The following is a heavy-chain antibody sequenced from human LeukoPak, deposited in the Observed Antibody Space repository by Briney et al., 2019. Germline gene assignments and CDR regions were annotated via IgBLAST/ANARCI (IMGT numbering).Heavy chain of an antibody. CDR1: GGSVSSGNYY. Sequence: PSETLSLTCTVSGGSVSSGNYYWSWIRQPPGKGLEWIGEINHSGSTNYNPSLKSRVTISVDTSKNQFSLKLSSVTAADTAVYYCARLRTYYYDGSGYYYPYWGQGTLVTVSS. V-gene: IGHV4-39*07. CDR3: ARLRTYYYDGSGYYYPY. J-gene: IGHJ4*02. D-gene: IGHD3-22*01. CDR2: INHSGST.